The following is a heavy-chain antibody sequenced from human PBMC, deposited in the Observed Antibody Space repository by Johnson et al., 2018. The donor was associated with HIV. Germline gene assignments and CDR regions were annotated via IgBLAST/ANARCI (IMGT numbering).Heavy chain of an antibody. CDR2: ISYDGSNK. CDR1: GFTFSSYA. CDR3: ARDQRSSGLNDQTDAFDI. J-gene: IGHJ3*02. D-gene: IGHD6-19*01. Sequence: VQLVESGGGVVQPGGSLRPSGAASGFTFSSYAMHWVGRAPGKGLRWVAVISYDGSNKYSADSVKGRFPISRDNSKNTLYLQMNSRRAEDTAVYYCARDQRSSGLNDQTDAFDIWGQGTMVTVSS. V-gene: IGHV3-30-3*01.